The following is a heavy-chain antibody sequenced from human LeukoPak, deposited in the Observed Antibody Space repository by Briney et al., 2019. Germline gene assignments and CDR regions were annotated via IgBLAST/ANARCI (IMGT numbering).Heavy chain of an antibody. CDR3: ARAEQLLLDY. CDR2: ITTSGSTM. Sequence: GGSLRLSCAASGFTFSNYEMNWVRQAPGKGLEWVSYITTSGSTMYYAGSVKGRFTISRDNSKNTLYLQMNSLRVEDTAVYYCARAEQLLLDYWGQGTLVTVSS. V-gene: IGHV3-48*03. D-gene: IGHD6-6*01. CDR1: GFTFSNYE. J-gene: IGHJ4*02.